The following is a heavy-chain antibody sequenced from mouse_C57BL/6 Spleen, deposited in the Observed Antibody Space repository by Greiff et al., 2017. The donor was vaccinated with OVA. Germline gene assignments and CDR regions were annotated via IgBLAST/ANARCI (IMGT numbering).Heavy chain of an antibody. V-gene: IGHV1-81*01. CDR1: GYTFTSHG. CDR2: IYPRSGNT. J-gene: IGHJ3*01. D-gene: IGHD1-1*01. Sequence: QVQLQQSGAELARPGASVKLSCKASGYTFTSHGISWVKQRTGQGLEWIGEIYPRSGNTYYNEKFKGKATLTADKSSSTAYMELRSLTSEDSAVYFFASNYGSSSAWFAYWGQGTLVTVSA. CDR3: ASNYGSSSAWFAY.